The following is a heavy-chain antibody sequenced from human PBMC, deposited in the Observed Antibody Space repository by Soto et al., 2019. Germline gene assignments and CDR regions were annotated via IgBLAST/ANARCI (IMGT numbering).Heavy chain of an antibody. J-gene: IGHJ3*01. CDR2: INSDGSST. Sequence: GGSLRLSCAGSGFTFSDYWMHWVRQGPGKGLVWVSRINSDGSSTSYADSVKGRFTISRDNAKNTLYLQMNSLRAEDTAVYYCARGDYHDTSGPFSDAFDVWGQGTMVTVSS. CDR1: GFTFSDYW. V-gene: IGHV3-74*01. CDR3: ARGDYHDTSGPFSDAFDV. D-gene: IGHD3-22*01.